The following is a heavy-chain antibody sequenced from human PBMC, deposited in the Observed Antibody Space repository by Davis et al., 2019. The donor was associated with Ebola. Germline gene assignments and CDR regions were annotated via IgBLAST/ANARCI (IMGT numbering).Heavy chain of an antibody. J-gene: IGHJ4*02. CDR1: GGSISSTSYY. CDR3: ARQGISRSWYGGYYFDC. V-gene: IGHV4-39*01. CDR2: IYYSGST. Sequence: MPSETLSLTCTVSGGSISSTSYYWGWIRQSPGKGLEWIGSIYYSGSTYYNPSLQSRVTMSVDTSKSQFSLNLNSVTAADTAVYSCARQGISRSWYGGYYFDCWGQGILVTVSS. D-gene: IGHD6-13*01.